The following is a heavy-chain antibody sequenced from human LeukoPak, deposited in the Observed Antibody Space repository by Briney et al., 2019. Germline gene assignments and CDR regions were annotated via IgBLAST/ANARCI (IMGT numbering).Heavy chain of an antibody. Sequence: GGSLRLSCAASGLTFDGYGMSWVRQGPGKGLEWVSGAYWNGVSTGYADSVKGRFTISRDNARNSLYLQMNSLRAEDTALYYCARNSRDSFDIWGQGTMVTVSS. V-gene: IGHV3-20*04. CDR2: AYWNGVST. CDR1: GLTFDGYG. CDR3: ARNSRDSFDI. J-gene: IGHJ3*02.